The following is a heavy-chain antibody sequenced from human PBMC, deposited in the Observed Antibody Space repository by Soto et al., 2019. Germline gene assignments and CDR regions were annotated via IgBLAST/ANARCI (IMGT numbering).Heavy chain of an antibody. CDR2: ISSRSSYI. CDR3: ARSSVEWPYFDY. Sequence: GGSLRLSCAASGFTFSSYGMHWVRQAPGKGLEWVSSISSRSSYIYYADSVKGRFTISRDNAKNSLYLQMNSLRAEDTAVYYCARSSVEWPYFDYWGQGTLVTVS. CDR1: GFTFSSYG. V-gene: IGHV3-21*01. J-gene: IGHJ4*02. D-gene: IGHD1-26*01.